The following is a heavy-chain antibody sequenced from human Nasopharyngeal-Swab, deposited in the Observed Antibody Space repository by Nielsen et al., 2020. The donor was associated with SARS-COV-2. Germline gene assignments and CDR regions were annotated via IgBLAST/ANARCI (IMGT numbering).Heavy chain of an antibody. V-gene: IGHV1-46*01. D-gene: IGHD5-12*01. CDR2: INPSGGST. J-gene: IGHJ6*02. Sequence: WVRQAPGQGLEWMGLINPSGGSTSYAQKFQGRVTMTRDTSTSTLYMEVSSLRSEDTAVYYCARAQSGSDLYYYSGMDVWGQGTTVTVSS. CDR3: ARAQSGSDLYYYSGMDV.